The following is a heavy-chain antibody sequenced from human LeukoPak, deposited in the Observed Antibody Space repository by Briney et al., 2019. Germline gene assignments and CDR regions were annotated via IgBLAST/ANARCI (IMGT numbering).Heavy chain of an antibody. CDR3: AEGYGDYALDY. Sequence: SETLSLTCAVYGGSFSGYHWSWIRQPPGKGLEWIGEINHSGSTNYNPSLKSRVTISVDTSKNQFSLKLSSVTAADTAVYYCAEGYGDYALDYWGQGTLVTVSS. J-gene: IGHJ4*02. D-gene: IGHD4-17*01. V-gene: IGHV4-34*01. CDR1: GGSFSGYH. CDR2: INHSGST.